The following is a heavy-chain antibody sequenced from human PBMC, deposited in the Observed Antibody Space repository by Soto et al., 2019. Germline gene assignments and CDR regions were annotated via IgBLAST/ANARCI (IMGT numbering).Heavy chain of an antibody. Sequence: QVQLQESGPGLVKPSETLSLTCTVSGGSISSYYWSWIRQPPGKGLEWIGYIYYSGSTNYNPSLKSRGTISVETSKNQFSLKLSSVTAADTAVYYCGREAEWEPGPLYFWGQGTLVTVSS. CDR1: GGSISSYY. V-gene: IGHV4-59*01. CDR3: GREAEWEPGPLYF. CDR2: IYYSGST. J-gene: IGHJ4*02. D-gene: IGHD1-26*01.